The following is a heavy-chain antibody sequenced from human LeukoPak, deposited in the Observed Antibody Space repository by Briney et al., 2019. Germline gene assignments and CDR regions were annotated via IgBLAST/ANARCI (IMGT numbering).Heavy chain of an antibody. CDR2: IKKVGSEK. Sequence: GESLRLSCALSGFTSSVYSLSWVSQAPGRGLGWEAKIKKVGSEKDYVDSVKGRFTISTDNDKGSLYLQLSSLRVEDTAIYYCARGFQSGGSPVWGQGTLVTVSS. CDR1: GFTSSVYS. J-gene: IGHJ4*02. CDR3: ARGFQSGGSPV. V-gene: IGHV3-7*01. D-gene: IGHD2-15*01.